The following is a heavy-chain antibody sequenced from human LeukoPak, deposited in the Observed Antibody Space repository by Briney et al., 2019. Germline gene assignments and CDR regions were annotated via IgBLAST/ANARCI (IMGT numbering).Heavy chain of an antibody. CDR1: GGSISSGDYY. D-gene: IGHD4-17*01. CDR3: ARSGEGFFDP. CDR2: IYYSGGT. J-gene: IGHJ5*02. V-gene: IGHV4-61*08. Sequence: SQTLSLTCTVSGGSISSGDYYWSWIRQPPGKGLEWIGYIYYSGGTNYNPSLKSRVTISVDTSKNQFSLKLSSVTAADTAVYYCARSGEGFFDPWGQGTLVTVSS.